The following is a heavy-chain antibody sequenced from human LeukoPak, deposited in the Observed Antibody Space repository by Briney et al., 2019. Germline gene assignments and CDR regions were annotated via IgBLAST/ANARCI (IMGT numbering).Heavy chain of an antibody. J-gene: IGHJ6*02. CDR1: GGSISSYY. CDR3: ARMTMIRNGAWYYYGMDV. D-gene: IGHD3-10*01. Sequence: KASETLSLTCTVSGGSISSYYWSWIRQPPGKGLEWIGYIYATGSTNYNPSLKSRVTISVDTSKNQFSLNLRSVTAADTAVYYCARMTMIRNGAWYYYGMDVWGQGTTVTVSS. V-gene: IGHV4-4*09. CDR2: IYATGST.